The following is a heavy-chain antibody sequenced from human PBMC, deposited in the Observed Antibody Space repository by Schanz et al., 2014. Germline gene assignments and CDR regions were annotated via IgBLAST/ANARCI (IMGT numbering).Heavy chain of an antibody. V-gene: IGHV3-21*01. CDR2: ISDSSSYI. J-gene: IGHJ6*02. Sequence: EVHLVESGGGLVKPGGSLRLSCGASGFTFSDYSMNWVRQAPGKGLEWVSSISDSSSYIYYADSVKGRFTISRDNAKNSLYLQMSSLRAEDTALYYCARTAYLSGSYTYALDVWGQGTTVTVSS. CDR3: ARTAYLSGSYTYALDV. D-gene: IGHD1-26*01. CDR1: GFTFSDYS.